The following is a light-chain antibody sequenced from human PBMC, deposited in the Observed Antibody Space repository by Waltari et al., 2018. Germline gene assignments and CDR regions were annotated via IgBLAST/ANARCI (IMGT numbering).Light chain of an antibody. V-gene: IGKV3-15*01. CDR3: QHYNEHPLT. Sequence: EIVMTQSPATLSVSPGERATLSGRASQSVSTNLAWYQQKPGQAPRLLIFGASTRVTGIPARFSGSGSGTDFTLAISGLQSEDFALYYCQHYNEHPLTFGGGTKVEIK. J-gene: IGKJ4*01. CDR1: QSVSTN. CDR2: GAS.